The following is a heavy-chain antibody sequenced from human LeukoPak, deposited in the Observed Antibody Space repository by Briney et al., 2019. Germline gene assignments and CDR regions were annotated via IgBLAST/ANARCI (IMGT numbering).Heavy chain of an antibody. CDR2: INPNTGGT. D-gene: IGHD5-12*01. Sequence: ASVKVSCKASGYMFKGYYIHWVRQAPGQGLEWMGWINPNTGGTSYAREFQGRVTVTRDSSISTAHMELARLKSDDTAVYYCARDEWLFDYWGQGTLVTVSS. CDR3: ARDEWLFDY. CDR1: GYMFKGYY. V-gene: IGHV1-2*02. J-gene: IGHJ4*02.